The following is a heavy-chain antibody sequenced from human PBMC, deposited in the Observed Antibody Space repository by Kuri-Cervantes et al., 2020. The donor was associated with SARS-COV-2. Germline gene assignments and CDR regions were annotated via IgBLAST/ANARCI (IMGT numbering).Heavy chain of an antibody. D-gene: IGHD6-13*01. V-gene: IGHV3-48*03. CDR3: ARDWAAAGSGDMWYFDL. J-gene: IGHJ2*01. Sequence: LSLTCAASGFTFSSYEMNWVRQAPGKGLEWVSYISSSGSTIYYADSVKGRFTISRDNAKNSLYLQMNSLKTEDTAVYYCARDWAAAGSGDMWYFDLWGRGTLVTVSS. CDR2: ISSSGSTI. CDR1: GFTFSSYE.